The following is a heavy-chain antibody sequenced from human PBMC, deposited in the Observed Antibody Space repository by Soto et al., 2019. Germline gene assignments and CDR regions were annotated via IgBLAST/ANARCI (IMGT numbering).Heavy chain of an antibody. Sequence: EVQLVESGGGLVQPGGSLRLSCAASGFTFSSYDMHWVRQATGIGLEWVSAIGTAGDTYYPGSVKGRFTISRENAKNSLYLQMKSLRAGDTAVYYCARAALLSNYYYYYMDVWGKGTTVTVSS. CDR3: ARAALLSNYYYYYMDV. V-gene: IGHV3-13*01. D-gene: IGHD3-10*01. J-gene: IGHJ6*03. CDR1: GFTFSSYD. CDR2: IGTAGDT.